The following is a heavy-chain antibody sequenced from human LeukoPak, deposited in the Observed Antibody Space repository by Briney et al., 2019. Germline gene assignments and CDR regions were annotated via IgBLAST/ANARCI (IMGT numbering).Heavy chain of an antibody. CDR3: ARVGATRYYYYMDV. V-gene: IGHV4-34*01. CDR2: INHSGST. Sequence: PSETLSLTCAVYGGSFSGYYWSWIRQPPGKGLEWIGEINHSGSTNYNPSLKSRVTISVDTSKNQFSLKLSSVTAADTAVYYCARVGATRYYYYMDVWGQGTMVTVSS. D-gene: IGHD5-12*01. CDR1: GGSFSGYY. J-gene: IGHJ6*03.